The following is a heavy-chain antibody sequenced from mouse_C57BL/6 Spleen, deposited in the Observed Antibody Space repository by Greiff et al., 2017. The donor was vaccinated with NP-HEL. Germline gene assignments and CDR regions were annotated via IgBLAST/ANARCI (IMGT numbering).Heavy chain of an antibody. D-gene: IGHD2-3*01. CDR1: GFTFTDYY. CDR3: ARYEIYDGNYYAMDY. V-gene: IGHV7-3*01. Sequence: DVMLVESGGGLVQPGGSLSLSCAASGFTFTDYYMSWVRQPPGKALEWLGFIRNKANGYTTEYSASVQGRFTISRDNSQSILYLQMNALRAEDSATYYCARYEIYDGNYYAMDYWGQGTSVTVSS. J-gene: IGHJ4*01. CDR2: IRNKANGYTT.